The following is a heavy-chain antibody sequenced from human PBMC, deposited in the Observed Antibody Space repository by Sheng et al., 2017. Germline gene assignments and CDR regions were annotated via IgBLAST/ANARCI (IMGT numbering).Heavy chain of an antibody. Sequence: QVQLQQWCAGLLKPSETLSLTCAVYGGSFSGYYWSWIRQPPREGAWSGLGKVNHSGSTNYNPSLKSRVTISVDTSKNQFSLKLSSVTAADTAVYYCARGEEIDFWDYWGQGTLVTVSS. CDR3: ARGEEIDFWDY. CDR2: VNHSGST. V-gene: IGHV4-34*01. J-gene: IGHJ4*02. CDR1: GGSFSGYY. D-gene: IGHD3-3*01.